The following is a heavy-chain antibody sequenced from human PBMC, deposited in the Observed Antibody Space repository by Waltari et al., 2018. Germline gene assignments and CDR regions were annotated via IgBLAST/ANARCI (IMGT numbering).Heavy chain of an antibody. CDR2: INPKSGET. J-gene: IGHJ4*02. CDR3: ARVNIKTGEEFDY. D-gene: IGHD7-27*01. V-gene: IGHV1-2*02. CDR1: GYTFTDHY. Sequence: QVQLVQSGAEVKKPGASVKVSCKASGYTFTDHYIHWIRQAPGQGLEWMGWINPKSGETKYAQKFQDRVTMTRDTSISTTSVELRSLRSDDSAVYYCARVNIKTGEEFDYWGQGTLVTVSS.